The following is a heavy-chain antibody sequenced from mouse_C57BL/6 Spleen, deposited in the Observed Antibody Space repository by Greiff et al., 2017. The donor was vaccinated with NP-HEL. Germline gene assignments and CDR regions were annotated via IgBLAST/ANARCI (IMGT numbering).Heavy chain of an antibody. CDR1: GFTFTDHY. CDR3: ARTSLQSIDY. V-gene: IGHV7-3*01. J-gene: IGHJ2*01. CDR2: IRNKANGYTT. D-gene: IGHD2-10*01. Sequence: EVKLVESGGGLVQPGGSLSLSCAASGFTFTDHYMSWVRQPPGKALEWLGFIRNKANGYTTEYSASVKGQFTISRDNSQSILSLQMNALRAEDSATYYCARTSLQSIDYWGQGTTLTVSS.